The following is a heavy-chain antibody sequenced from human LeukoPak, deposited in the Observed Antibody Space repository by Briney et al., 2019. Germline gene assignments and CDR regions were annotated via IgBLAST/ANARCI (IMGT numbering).Heavy chain of an antibody. CDR1: GFTFSGST. D-gene: IGHD1-26*01. J-gene: IGHJ6*02. V-gene: IGHV3-73*01. Sequence: PGGSLKLSCGASGFTFSGSTMHWVRQASGKGLEWVGRIGSKANNYATTYAASVKGRFTISRDDSKNTAYLQMNSLKTEDTAVYYCARDFRLKVPIEGATSGLDVWGQGTTVTVSS. CDR2: IGSKANNYAT. CDR3: ARDFRLKVPIEGATSGLDV.